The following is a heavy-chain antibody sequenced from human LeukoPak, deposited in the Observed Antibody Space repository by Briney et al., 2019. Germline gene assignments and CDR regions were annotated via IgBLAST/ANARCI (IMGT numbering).Heavy chain of an antibody. D-gene: IGHD2-8*01. V-gene: IGHV4-59*11. J-gene: IGHJ4*02. CDR1: GGSISNHY. CDR3: ARGVNYYFDY. Sequence: SEALSLTCTVSGGSISNHYWSWIRQPPGKGLGWMGYIYYSGSTNYNPSLKSRVTISVDTSKHQFSLKLSSVTAADTAVYYCARGVNYYFDYWGQGTLVTVSS. CDR2: IYYSGST.